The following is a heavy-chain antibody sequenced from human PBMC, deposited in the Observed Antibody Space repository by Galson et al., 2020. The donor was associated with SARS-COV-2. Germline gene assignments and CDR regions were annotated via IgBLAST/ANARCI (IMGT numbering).Heavy chain of an antibody. CDR1: GFTFDDYA. CDR3: AKDEVGDYGYFDL. J-gene: IGHJ2*01. D-gene: IGHD4-17*01. CDR2: ISWNSGSI. V-gene: IGHV3-9*01. Sequence: SLKISCAASGFTFDDYAMHWVRQAPGKGLEWVSGISWNSGSIGYADSVKGRFTISRDNAKNSLYLQMNSLRAEDTALYYCAKDEVGDYGYFDLWGRGTLVTVSS.